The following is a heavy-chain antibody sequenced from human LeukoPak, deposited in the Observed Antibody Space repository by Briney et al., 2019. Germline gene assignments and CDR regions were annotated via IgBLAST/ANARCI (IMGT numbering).Heavy chain of an antibody. J-gene: IGHJ4*02. CDR2: ISSYTIT. V-gene: IGHV3-48*01. D-gene: IGHD6-13*01. CDR1: GFSFSSYS. CDR3: ATTGYSSRNY. Sequence: PGGSLRLSCAAGGFSFSSYSMNGVRQAPGKRLEWIAYISSYTITYYADFVKGRFTISRDNAKKSLDLQMNSLRAEDTAVYYCATTGYSSRNYWGQGTLVTVSS.